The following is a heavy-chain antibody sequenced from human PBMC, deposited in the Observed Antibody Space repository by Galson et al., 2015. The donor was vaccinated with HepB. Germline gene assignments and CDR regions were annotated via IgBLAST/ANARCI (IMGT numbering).Heavy chain of an antibody. CDR2: ISYDGSNK. CDR1: GFTFSSYA. CDR3: ARDREQQLPLQSYYFDY. D-gene: IGHD6-13*01. Sequence: SLRLSCAASGFTFSSYAMHWVRQAPGKGLEWVAVISYDGSNKYYADSVKGRFTISRDNSKNTLYLQMNSLRAEDTAVYYCARDREQQLPLQSYYFDYWGQGTLVTVSS. J-gene: IGHJ4*02. V-gene: IGHV3-30*04.